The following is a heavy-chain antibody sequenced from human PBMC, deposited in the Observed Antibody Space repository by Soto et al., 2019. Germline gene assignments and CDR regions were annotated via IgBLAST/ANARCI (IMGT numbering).Heavy chain of an antibody. CDR1: GDSIRSSSY. V-gene: IGHV4-39*01. D-gene: IGHD6-13*01. CDR2: IYSTGNT. CDR3: RRSSRYSTDV. Sequence: QLQLQESGPGLVKPSETLSLTCTVSGDSIRSSSYWGWIRQPPGKGLEWIGSIYSTGNTYYNPSLNRQVTISVDTSKHKFSLNVISVTAADTAVYYCRRSSRYSTDVWGQGTTVTVSS. J-gene: IGHJ6*02.